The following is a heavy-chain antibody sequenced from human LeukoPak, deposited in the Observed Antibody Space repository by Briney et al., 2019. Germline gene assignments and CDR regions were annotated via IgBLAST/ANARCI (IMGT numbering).Heavy chain of an antibody. CDR3: ARDPPAVLIDTYG. J-gene: IGHJ4*02. CDR1: GFIVTSNY. Sequence: PGGSLRLSCTASGFIVTSNYINWVRRPPGKGLEWVSLVYSGGSTYYAASVKSRFTISRDNSKNIVYLQMNSLRAEDTAMYYCARDPPAVLIDTYGWGQGTLVTVSS. D-gene: IGHD2-8*01. V-gene: IGHV3-66*01. CDR2: VYSGGST.